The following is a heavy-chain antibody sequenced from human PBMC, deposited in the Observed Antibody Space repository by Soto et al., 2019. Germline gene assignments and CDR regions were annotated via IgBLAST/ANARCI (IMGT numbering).Heavy chain of an antibody. D-gene: IGHD2-15*01. J-gene: IGHJ6*02. CDR1: GYTFTSYG. V-gene: IGHV1-18*01. CDR2: ISAYNGNT. Sequence: QVQLVQSGAEVKKPGASVKVSCKASGYTFTSYGISWVRQAPGQGLEWMGWISAYNGNTNYAQKLQGRVTMTTDTATSTAYMALRSVGSDDTAVYYCARDIVVVVAATLYYYCGMDVWGQGTTVTVSS. CDR3: ARDIVVVVAATLYYYCGMDV.